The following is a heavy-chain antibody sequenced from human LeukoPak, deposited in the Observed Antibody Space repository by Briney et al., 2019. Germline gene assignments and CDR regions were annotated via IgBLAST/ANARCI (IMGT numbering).Heavy chain of an antibody. Sequence: GGSLRLSCVASGLNFDDSAMHWVRQAPGKGLEWVSLISADGGSTFSADSVKGRFSISKDNSKNSLYLQMNSLRSEDTAMYYCAKESGKFDYWGQGTLVAVSS. CDR3: AKESGKFDY. V-gene: IGHV3-43*02. CDR2: ISADGGST. CDR1: GLNFDDSA. J-gene: IGHJ4*02.